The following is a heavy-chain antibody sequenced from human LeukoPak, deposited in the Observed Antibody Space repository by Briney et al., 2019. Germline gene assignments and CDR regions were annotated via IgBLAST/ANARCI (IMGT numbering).Heavy chain of an antibody. CDR3: ARGGISGYVY. D-gene: IGHD5-12*01. Sequence: SETLSLTCAAYGGSFSGYYWSWIRQPPGKGLEWIGEINHSGSTNYNPSLNSRVTISVDTSKNQFSLKLSSVTAADTAVYYCARGGISGYVYWGQGTLVTVSS. CDR1: GGSFSGYY. V-gene: IGHV4-34*01. CDR2: INHSGST. J-gene: IGHJ4*02.